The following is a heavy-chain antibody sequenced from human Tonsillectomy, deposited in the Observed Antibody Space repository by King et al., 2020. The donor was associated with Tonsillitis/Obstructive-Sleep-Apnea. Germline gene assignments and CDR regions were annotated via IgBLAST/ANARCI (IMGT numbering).Heavy chain of an antibody. CDR2: IKSKTDGGTT. V-gene: IGHV3-15*01. J-gene: IGHJ4*01. D-gene: IGHD5/OR15-5a*01. CDR3: ITDGVYSHEY. CDR1: GFTFSNAW. Sequence: VQLVESGGGLVKPGGSLRLSCAASGFTFSNAWMSWVRQAPGKGLEWVGRIKSKTDGGTTDYAAPVKGRFTISRDDSKNTLYLQMNSMKTEDQAVYYSITDGVYSHEYCGHGTLVTVSS.